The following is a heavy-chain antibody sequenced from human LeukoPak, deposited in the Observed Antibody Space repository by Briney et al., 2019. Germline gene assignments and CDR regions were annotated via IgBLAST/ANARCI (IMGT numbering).Heavy chain of an antibody. CDR2: INPNSGGA. Sequence: GASVKVSCKASGYTFTSYGISWVRQAPGQGLEWMGRINPNSGGANYAQKFQGRVTMTRDTSISTAYMELSRLRSDDTAVYYCAREDRSGWYNWFDPWGQGTLVTVSS. CDR1: GYTFTSYG. D-gene: IGHD6-19*01. CDR3: AREDRSGWYNWFDP. J-gene: IGHJ5*02. V-gene: IGHV1-2*06.